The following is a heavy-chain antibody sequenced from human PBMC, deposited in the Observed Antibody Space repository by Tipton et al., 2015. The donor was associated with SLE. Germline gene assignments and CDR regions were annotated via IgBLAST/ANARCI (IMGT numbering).Heavy chain of an antibody. J-gene: IGHJ4*02. Sequence: GSLRLSCAASGFTFSNYGVHWVRQAPGKGLEWVAFIRYDGSIKLYAGFVKGRFTISRDNSKNTVYLQMNSLRAEDTAVYYCAKDAPPDFWSGLDYWGQGTLVTVSS. CDR1: GFTFSNYG. CDR3: AKDAPPDFWSGLDY. V-gene: IGHV3-30*02. CDR2: IRYDGSIK. D-gene: IGHD3-3*01.